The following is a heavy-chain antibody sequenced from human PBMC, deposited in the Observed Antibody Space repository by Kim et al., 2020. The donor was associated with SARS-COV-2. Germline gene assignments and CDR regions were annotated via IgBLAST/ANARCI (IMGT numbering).Heavy chain of an antibody. V-gene: IGHV3-7*01. CDR2: IKRDGSER. CDR3: GISGI. J-gene: IGHJ4*02. Sequence: GGSLRLSCVESGITSSSYWLTWVRQAPGKGLEWVANIKRDGSERYYGDSVKGRFTISRDNAKSSVFLQMNSLRSEDTAVYYCGISGIWGKGTLVTVS. CDR1: GITSSSYW.